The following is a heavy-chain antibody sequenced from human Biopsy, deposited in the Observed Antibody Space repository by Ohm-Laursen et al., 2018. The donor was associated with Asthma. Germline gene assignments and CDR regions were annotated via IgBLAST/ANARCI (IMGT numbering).Heavy chain of an antibody. Sequence: GASVRVSCKAPGGTFTTYSISWVRQAPGQGLVWMGGIIPLIGTPNYAQKFQGRVTITADASTNTAYMDLSSLRSEDTAVYYCASPLGDYYDSSGYYYASLGYWGPGTLVIVSS. CDR2: IIPLIGTP. J-gene: IGHJ4*02. D-gene: IGHD3-22*01. CDR3: ASPLGDYYDSSGYYYASLGY. V-gene: IGHV1-69*13. CDR1: GGTFTTYS.